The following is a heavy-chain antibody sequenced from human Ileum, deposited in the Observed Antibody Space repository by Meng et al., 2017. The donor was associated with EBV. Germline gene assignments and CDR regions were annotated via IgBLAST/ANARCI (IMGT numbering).Heavy chain of an antibody. D-gene: IGHD3-22*01. J-gene: IGHJ4*02. CDR1: GFTFSSYS. V-gene: IGHV3-21*06. CDR2: ISSSSSSI. Sequence: EVQLVESGGGLVKLGGALRLSWSASGFTFSSYSMNWVRQAPGKGLEWVSSISSSSSSIHYADSVKGRFTTSRDNAKNSLYLQMNSLRAEDTAVYYCSRRLYDSSGYYPFDYWGQGTLVTVSS. CDR3: SRRLYDSSGYYPFDY.